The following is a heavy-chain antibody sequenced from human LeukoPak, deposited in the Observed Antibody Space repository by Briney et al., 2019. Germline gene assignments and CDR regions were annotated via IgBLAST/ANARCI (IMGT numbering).Heavy chain of an antibody. D-gene: IGHD5-24*01. V-gene: IGHV1-69*01. Sequence: ASVKVSCKASGGTFSSYAISWVRQAPGQGLEWMGGIIPIFGTANYAQKFQGRVTITADGSTSTAYMELSSLRSEDTAVYYCARVRHGYNYCLDYWGQGTLVTVSS. J-gene: IGHJ4*02. CDR3: ARVRHGYNYCLDY. CDR2: IIPIFGTA. CDR1: GGTFSSYA.